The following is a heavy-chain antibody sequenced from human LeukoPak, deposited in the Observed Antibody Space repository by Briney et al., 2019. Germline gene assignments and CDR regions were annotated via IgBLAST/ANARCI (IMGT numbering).Heavy chain of an antibody. V-gene: IGHV3-33*01. CDR1: GFTFGGYG. D-gene: IGHD1-14*01. J-gene: IGHJ4*02. Sequence: GGSLRLSCAGSGFTFGGYGMHWFRQTPGKGLEWVAVVAYGGSRAFYADSVKGRFTISRDNSKNTMSVQMDDLRAEDTAVYYCTRYNNDHFDYWGQGTLVTVSS. CDR2: VAYGGSRA. CDR3: TRYNNDHFDY.